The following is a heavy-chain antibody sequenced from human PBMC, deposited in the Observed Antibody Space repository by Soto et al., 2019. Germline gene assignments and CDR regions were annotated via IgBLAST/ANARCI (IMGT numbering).Heavy chain of an antibody. CDR2: MNPNSGNT. CDR1: GYTFTSYD. V-gene: IGHV1-8*01. Sequence: QVQLVQSGAEVKKPGASVKVSCKASGYTFTSYDINWVRQATGQGLEWMGWMNPNSGNTVYAQKFQGRVTMTKNTYLSTAYIELSSLSSDDKAVYYCARGPKLRFLEWLSEMDVWGQGTTVTVS. CDR3: ARGPKLRFLEWLSEMDV. J-gene: IGHJ6*02. D-gene: IGHD3-3*01.